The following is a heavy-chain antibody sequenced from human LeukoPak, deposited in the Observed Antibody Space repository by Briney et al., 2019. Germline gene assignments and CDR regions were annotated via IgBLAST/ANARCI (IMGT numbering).Heavy chain of an antibody. Sequence: GGSLRLSCAASGFTFSSYSMNWVRQAPGKGLEWVSYISSSSTIYYADSVKGRFTISRDNAKNSLYLQMNSLRAEDTAVYYCARDDDWGELYWGQGTLVTVSS. CDR3: ARDDDWGELY. CDR1: GFTFSSYS. D-gene: IGHD3-16*01. J-gene: IGHJ4*02. CDR2: ISSSSTI. V-gene: IGHV3-48*04.